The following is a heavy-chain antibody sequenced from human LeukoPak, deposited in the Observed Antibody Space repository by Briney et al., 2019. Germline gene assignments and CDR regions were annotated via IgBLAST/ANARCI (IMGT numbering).Heavy chain of an antibody. CDR3: ASIIAAAGTDWFDP. CDR1: GYTFTGYY. D-gene: IGHD6-13*01. J-gene: IGHJ5*02. V-gene: IGHV1-2*06. Sequence: ASVKVSCKASGYTFTGYYMHWVRQAPGQGLEWMGRINPNSGGTNYARKFQGRVTMTRDTSISTAYMELSRLRSDDTAVYYCASIIAAAGTDWFDPWGQGTLVTVSS. CDR2: INPNSGGT.